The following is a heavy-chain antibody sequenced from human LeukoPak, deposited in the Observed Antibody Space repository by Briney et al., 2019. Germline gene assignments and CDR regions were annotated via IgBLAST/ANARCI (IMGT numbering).Heavy chain of an antibody. CDR1: GFTFSSYA. D-gene: IGHD2-2*01. J-gene: IGHJ3*01. V-gene: IGHV3-21*01. CDR3: AREIDCSRASCYDPEGPYAFDV. CDR2: ISTSTSSSNI. Sequence: PGGSLRLSCAASGFTFSSYAMSWVRQAPGKGLDWVSSISTSTSSSNIYYADSVKGRFTISRDDVKNSVYLQMNALRPEDTAMYYCAREIDCSRASCYDPEGPYAFDVWGQGTMVIVSS.